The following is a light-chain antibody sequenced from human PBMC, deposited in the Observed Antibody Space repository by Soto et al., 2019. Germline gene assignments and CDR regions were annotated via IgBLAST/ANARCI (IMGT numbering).Light chain of an antibody. CDR1: QSVSSSY. J-gene: IGKJ5*01. CDR2: GAS. CDR3: QQYGSSPFT. Sequence: IVLAQSPGTLSLSPGERATLSGRASQSVSSSYLAWYQQKPGQAPRLLIYGASSRATGIPDRFSGSGSGTDFTLTISRLEPEDFAVYYCQQYGSSPFTFGQGTRREIK. V-gene: IGKV3-20*01.